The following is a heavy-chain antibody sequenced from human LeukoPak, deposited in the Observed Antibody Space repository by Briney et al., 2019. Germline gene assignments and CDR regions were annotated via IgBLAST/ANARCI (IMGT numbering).Heavy chain of an antibody. V-gene: IGHV1-2*02. CDR3: ARDSTLLYYDILTGYYNMDV. CDR2: INPNSGGT. Sequence: GASVKVSCKASGYTFTGYYMHWVRQAPGQGLEWMGWINPNSGGTNYAQKFQGRVTMTRDTSISTAYMELSRLRSDDTAVYYCARDSTLLYYDILTGYYNMDVWGKGTTVTVSS. D-gene: IGHD3-9*01. J-gene: IGHJ6*03. CDR1: GYTFTGYY.